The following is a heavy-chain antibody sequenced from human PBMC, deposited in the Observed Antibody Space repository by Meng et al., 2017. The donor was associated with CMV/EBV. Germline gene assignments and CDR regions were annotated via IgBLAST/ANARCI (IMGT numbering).Heavy chain of an antibody. V-gene: IGHV4-34*01. J-gene: IGHJ4*02. CDR2: INHSCHT. CDR3: GRVWDSCWDY. Sequence: VQLQKWGEGLLKPSEPLSATCAGYGGACSGYSCGEVRQRPGRGIEWIGEINHSCHTNYNPSPKSPVTISVDPYKNQFSLKLSSVNDADTAVYYCGRVWDSCWDYWGQGTLVTVSS. D-gene: IGHD6-19*01. CDR1: GGACSGYS.